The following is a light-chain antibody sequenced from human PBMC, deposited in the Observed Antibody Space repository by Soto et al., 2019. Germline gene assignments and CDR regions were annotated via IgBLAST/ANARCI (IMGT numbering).Light chain of an antibody. CDR3: QQYKSYSPRT. Sequence: DIPMTQSPSPPSSSLGDRVTITCLSSQTISNWLAWYQQRPGKAPQLLISDASRLESGVPSRFSGSGSGTEFTLTISSLQPDDSATYYCQQYKSYSPRTFGQGTKVDI. V-gene: IGKV1-5*01. CDR1: QTISNW. J-gene: IGKJ1*01. CDR2: DAS.